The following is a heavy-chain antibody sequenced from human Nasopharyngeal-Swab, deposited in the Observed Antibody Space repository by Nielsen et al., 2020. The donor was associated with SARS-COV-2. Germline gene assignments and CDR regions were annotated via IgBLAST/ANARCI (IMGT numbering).Heavy chain of an antibody. CDR3: ARQSPPTLVVVVITTRYYGMDV. V-gene: IGHV4-34*01. Sequence: SETLSLTCAVYGGSFSGYYWSWIRQPPGKGLEWIGEINHSGSTNYNPSLKSRVTISVDTSKNQFSLKLSSVTAADTAVYYCARQSPPTLVVVVITTRYYGMDVWGQGTTVTVSS. CDR2: INHSGST. D-gene: IGHD3-22*01. J-gene: IGHJ6*02. CDR1: GGSFSGYY.